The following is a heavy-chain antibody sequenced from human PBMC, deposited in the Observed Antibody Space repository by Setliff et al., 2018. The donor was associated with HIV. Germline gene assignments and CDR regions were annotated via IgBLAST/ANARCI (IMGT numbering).Heavy chain of an antibody. CDR2: MNPDTGSA. CDR3: ARGRLAGNNFWNGYDGLDP. CDR1: GYIFSNYD. V-gene: IGHV1-8*02. Sequence: GASVKVSCKASGYIFSNYDINWVRQAPGQGLEWLGWMNPDTGSAGSAQRFQGRITSTRNSSINTAYMDLSSLRSEDTAVYYCARGRLAGNNFWNGYDGLDPWGQGTLVTVSS. J-gene: IGHJ5*02. D-gene: IGHD3-3*01.